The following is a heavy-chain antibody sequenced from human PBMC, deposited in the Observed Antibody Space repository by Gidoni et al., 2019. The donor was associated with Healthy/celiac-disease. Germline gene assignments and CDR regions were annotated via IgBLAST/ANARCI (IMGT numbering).Heavy chain of an antibody. J-gene: IGHJ4*02. D-gene: IGHD2-2*01. Sequence: EVQLLESGGGLVQPGGSLRLSCAASGFTFSSYAMSWVRQAPGKGLAGVAASSGSGGSTYYADAVKGRFTISRDNSKNTLYLQMNSLRAEDTAVYYCAKGVGYCSSTSCYDGLIDYWGQGTLVTVSS. V-gene: IGHV3-23*01. CDR2: SSGSGGST. CDR1: GFTFSSYA. CDR3: AKGVGYCSSTSCYDGLIDY.